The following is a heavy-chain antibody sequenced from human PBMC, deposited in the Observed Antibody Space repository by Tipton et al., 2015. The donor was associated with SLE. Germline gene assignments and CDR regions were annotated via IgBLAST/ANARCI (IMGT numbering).Heavy chain of an antibody. D-gene: IGHD6-19*01. V-gene: IGHV4-34*01. Sequence: TLSLTCAVYGGSFSGYHWTWIRQPPGKGLEWIGEINHSGSTNYNPSLKSRVTISVDTSKNQFSLNLTSVTAADTAVYYCAKGGGSGWPYYSYYGMGVWGQGTTVHVPS. CDR2: INHSGST. CDR1: GGSFSGYH. CDR3: AKGGGSGWPYYSYYGMGV. J-gene: IGHJ6*02.